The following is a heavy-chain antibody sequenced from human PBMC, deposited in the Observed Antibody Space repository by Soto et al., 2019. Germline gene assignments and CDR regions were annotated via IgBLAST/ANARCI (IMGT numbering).Heavy chain of an antibody. CDR2: ISYDGSNK. D-gene: IGHD6-25*01. CDR1: GFTFSSYG. CDR3: AKDRAATKGNRNYYYYYGMDV. V-gene: IGHV3-30*18. Sequence: QVQLVESGGGVVQPGRSLRLSCAASGFTFSSYGMHWVRQAPGKGLEWVAVISYDGSNKYYADSVKGRFTISRDNSKNTLYLQMNSLRAEDTAVYYCAKDRAATKGNRNYYYYYGMDVWGQGTTVPVSS. J-gene: IGHJ6*02.